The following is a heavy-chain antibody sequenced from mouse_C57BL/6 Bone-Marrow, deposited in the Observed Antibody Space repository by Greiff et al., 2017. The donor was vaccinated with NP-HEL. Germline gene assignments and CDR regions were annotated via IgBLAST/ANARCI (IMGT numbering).Heavy chain of an antibody. Sequence: EVMLVESGGGLVKPGGSLKLSCAASGFTFSSYAMSWVRQTPEKRLEWVATISDGGSYTYYPDNVKGRFTISRDNAKNNLYLQMSHLKSEDTAMYYCANGYYVGAMDYWGQGTSVTVSS. CDR1: GFTFSSYA. CDR3: ANGYYVGAMDY. D-gene: IGHD2-3*01. J-gene: IGHJ4*01. CDR2: ISDGGSYT. V-gene: IGHV5-4*03.